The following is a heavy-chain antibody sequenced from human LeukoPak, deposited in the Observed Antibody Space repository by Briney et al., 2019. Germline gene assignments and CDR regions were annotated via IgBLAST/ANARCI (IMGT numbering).Heavy chain of an antibody. J-gene: IGHJ5*02. D-gene: IGHD3-10*01. Sequence: SETLSLTCTVSGGSISSGDYYWSWIRQPPGKGLEWIGYIYYSGSTYYNPSLKSRVTISVDTSKNQFSLKLSSVTAADTAVYYCARTRITMVRGSYYNFWLDPWGQGTLVTVSS. CDR3: ARTRITMVRGSYYNFWLDP. V-gene: IGHV4-30-4*01. CDR1: GGSISSGDYY. CDR2: IYYSGST.